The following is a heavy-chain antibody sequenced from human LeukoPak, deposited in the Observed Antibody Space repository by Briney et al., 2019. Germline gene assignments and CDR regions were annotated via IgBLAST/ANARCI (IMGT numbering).Heavy chain of an antibody. V-gene: IGHV4-34*01. CDR1: GGSFSGYY. D-gene: IGHD3-22*01. CDR2: INHSGST. J-gene: IGHJ4*02. CDR3: ARGGYYDDSSGYAYYFDY. Sequence: SETLSLTCAVYGGSFSGYYWSWIRQPPGKGLEWIGEINHSGSTNYNPSLKSRVTISVDTSKNQFSLKLSSVTAADTAVYYCARGGYYDDSSGYAYYFDYWGQGTLVTVSS.